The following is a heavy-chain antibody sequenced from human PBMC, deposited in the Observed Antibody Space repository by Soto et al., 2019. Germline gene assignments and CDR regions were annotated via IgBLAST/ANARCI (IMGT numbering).Heavy chain of an antibody. J-gene: IGHJ4*02. D-gene: IGHD3-10*01. CDR2: ISSSSSYT. Sequence: GGSLRLSCAASGFTFSDYYMSWIRQAPGKGLEWVSYISSSSSYTNYADSVKGRFTISRDNAKTSLYLQMNSLTAEDTAVYYCAREGVHNYTEYYFDYWGQGTLVTVSS. CDR1: GFTFSDYY. CDR3: AREGVHNYTEYYFDY. V-gene: IGHV3-11*06.